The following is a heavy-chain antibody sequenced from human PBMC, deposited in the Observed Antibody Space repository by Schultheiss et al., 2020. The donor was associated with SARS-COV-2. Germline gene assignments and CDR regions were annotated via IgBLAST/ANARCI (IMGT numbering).Heavy chain of an antibody. Sequence: SQTLSLTCTVSGGSISSYYWSWIRQPAGKGLEWIGRIYTSGSTNYNPSLKSRVTISVDTSKKQFSLRLSSVTAADTAVYYCARDVGAVAVDYWGQGTLVTVSS. D-gene: IGHD6-19*01. CDR3: ARDVGAVAVDY. CDR1: GGSISSYY. J-gene: IGHJ4*02. V-gene: IGHV4-4*07. CDR2: IYTSGST.